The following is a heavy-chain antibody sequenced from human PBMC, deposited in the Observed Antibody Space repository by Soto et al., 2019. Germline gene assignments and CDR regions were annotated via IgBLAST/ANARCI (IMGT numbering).Heavy chain of an antibody. CDR3: AKDSIVYGVGGAFDI. Sequence: PGGSLRLSCAASGFTFSSYGMHWVRQAPGKGLEWVAVISYDGSNKYYADSVKGRFTISRDNSKNTLYLQMNSLRAEDTAVYYCAKDSIVYGVGGAFDIWGQGTMVTVSS. J-gene: IGHJ3*02. V-gene: IGHV3-30*18. CDR2: ISYDGSNK. CDR1: GFTFSSYG. D-gene: IGHD4-17*01.